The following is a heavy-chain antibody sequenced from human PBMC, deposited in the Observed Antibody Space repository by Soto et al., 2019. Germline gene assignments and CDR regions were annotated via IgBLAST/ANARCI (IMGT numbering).Heavy chain of an antibody. Sequence: SETLSLTCAVYGGSFIGYYWSWIRQPPGKGLEWIGEINHSGSTNYNPSLKSRVTISVDTSKNQFSLKLSSVTAADTAVYYCARGLRYFDWLLYHGYYYGMDVWGQGTTVTVSS. J-gene: IGHJ6*02. CDR2: INHSGST. D-gene: IGHD3-9*01. V-gene: IGHV4-34*01. CDR1: GGSFIGYY. CDR3: ARGLRYFDWLLYHGYYYGMDV.